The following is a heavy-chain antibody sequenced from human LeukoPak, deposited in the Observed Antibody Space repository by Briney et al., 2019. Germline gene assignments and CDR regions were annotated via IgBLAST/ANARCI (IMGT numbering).Heavy chain of an antibody. V-gene: IGHV3-30*02. D-gene: IGHD5-12*01. Sequence: PGGSLRLSCAASGFTFSSYGMHWVRQAPGKGLEWVAFIRYDGSNKYYADSVKGRFTISRDNSKNTLYLQMNSLRAEDTAVYYCAKDSQDIVATMGIDYWGQGTLVTVSS. CDR1: GFTFSSYG. CDR2: IRYDGSNK. J-gene: IGHJ4*02. CDR3: AKDSQDIVATMGIDY.